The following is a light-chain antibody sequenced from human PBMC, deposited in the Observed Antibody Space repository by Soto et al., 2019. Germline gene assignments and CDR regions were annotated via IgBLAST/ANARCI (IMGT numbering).Light chain of an antibody. CDR1: QSVTDW. CDR3: AQRHWPWT. V-gene: IGKV3-11*01. CDR2: DAS. Sequence: EIVVTQSPATLSLSLGERATLSCRTSQSVTDWVAWYQHRPGQAPRLLIFDASNRAPDIPARFSGSGSGTDFPLTISGLEPEDSAVYYCAQRHWPWTVGQGTKVEI. J-gene: IGKJ1*01.